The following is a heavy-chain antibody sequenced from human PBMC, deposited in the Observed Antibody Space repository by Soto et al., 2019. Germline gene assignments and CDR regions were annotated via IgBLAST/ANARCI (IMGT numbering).Heavy chain of an antibody. V-gene: IGHV4-59*11. CDR1: GGSISGHY. J-gene: IGHJ6*03. CDR2: ISYTGST. CDR3: ARDPDWKNKYYMDV. D-gene: IGHD1-1*01. Sequence: SETLSLTCTVSGGSISGHYWSWIRQPPGKGLEWVGYISYTGSTNYNPSLKSRATISADTSKNLFSLRLSSVTAADTAIYYCARDPDWKNKYYMDVWGKGTTITVSS.